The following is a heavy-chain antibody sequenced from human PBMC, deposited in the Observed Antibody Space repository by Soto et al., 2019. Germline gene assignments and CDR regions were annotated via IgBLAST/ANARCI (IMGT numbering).Heavy chain of an antibody. Sequence: EVQLLESGGGLVQPGGSLRLSSAASGFTFSSDAMSWVRQAPGKGLEWVSAISGSGGSTYYADSVKGRFTISRDNSKNTLYLQMNSLRAEDTAVYYCAKVNGYSSGWFDYWGQGTLVTVSS. J-gene: IGHJ4*02. CDR2: ISGSGGST. CDR3: AKVNGYSSGWFDY. D-gene: IGHD6-19*01. CDR1: GFTFSSDA. V-gene: IGHV3-23*01.